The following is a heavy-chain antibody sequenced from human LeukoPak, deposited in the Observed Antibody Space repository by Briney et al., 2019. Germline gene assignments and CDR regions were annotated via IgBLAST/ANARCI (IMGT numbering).Heavy chain of an antibody. J-gene: IGHJ6*02. CDR3: ARFGSSWDYGMDV. D-gene: IGHD6-13*01. Sequence: GESLKISCKGSGYSFTSYWIGWVRQMPGKGLEWMGIIYPVDSDTRYSPSFQGQVTISADKSISTAYLQWSSLKASDTAMYYCARFGSSWDYGMDVWGQGTTVTVSS. CDR2: IYPVDSDT. V-gene: IGHV5-51*01. CDR1: GYSFTSYW.